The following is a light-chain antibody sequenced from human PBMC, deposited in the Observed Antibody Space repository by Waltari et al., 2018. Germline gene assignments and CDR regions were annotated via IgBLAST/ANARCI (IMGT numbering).Light chain of an antibody. J-gene: IGLJ3*02. V-gene: IGLV2-11*01. Sequence: QSALTQPRSVSGSPGQSVTLSCTGTSRDVGGSIYLSWYQQLPGKAPTVVIYDVSRRPSGVPDRFTGSRSGNTATLTISGLQAEDEADYHCCSYAGTYTWLFGGGTKLTVL. CDR2: DVS. CDR1: SRDVGGSIY. CDR3: CSYAGTYTWL.